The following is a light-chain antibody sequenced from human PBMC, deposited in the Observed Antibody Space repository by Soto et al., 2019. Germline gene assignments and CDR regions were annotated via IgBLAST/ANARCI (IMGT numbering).Light chain of an antibody. V-gene: IGKV1-39*01. J-gene: IGKJ1*01. CDR3: QQSYTSQWT. CDR2: SAS. CDR1: QSISTY. Sequence: DLQMTQSPSSLSASVGDKVTITWRAGQSISTYLNWYQQKPGRAPKLLIYSASNLLSGVPSRFSGSGSGTDFILTITTLQPEDFATYYCQQSYTSQWTFGQGTKVDIK.